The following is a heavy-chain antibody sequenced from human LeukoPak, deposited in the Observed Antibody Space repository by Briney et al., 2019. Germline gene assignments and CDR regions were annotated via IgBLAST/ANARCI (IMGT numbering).Heavy chain of an antibody. J-gene: IGHJ6*03. CDR2: ISSSSSYI. V-gene: IGHV3-21*01. CDR3: ARADYDFWSGYYYYYMDV. CDR1: GFTFSSYS. D-gene: IGHD3-3*01. Sequence: PGGSLRLSCAASGFTFSSYSMNWVRQAPGKGLEWVSSISSSSSYIYYADSVKGRFTISRDNAKNSLYLQMNSLRAEDTAVYYCARADYDFWSGYYYYYMDVWGKGTTVTVSS.